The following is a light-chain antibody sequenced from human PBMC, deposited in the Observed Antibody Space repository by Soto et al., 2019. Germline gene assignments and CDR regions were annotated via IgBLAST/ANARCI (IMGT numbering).Light chain of an antibody. CDR1: QSIGYW. CDR3: QQYHTYSLT. V-gene: IGKV1-5*01. J-gene: IGKJ1*01. CDR2: AAS. Sequence: DIQMTQSPSTLSASVGDRVTITCRASQSIGYWLAWYQQKPGKAPNLLIYAASSLETGVPSRFSGSGSGTEFTLTINSLQPDDFATYYCQQYHTYSLTFGQGTKVDIK.